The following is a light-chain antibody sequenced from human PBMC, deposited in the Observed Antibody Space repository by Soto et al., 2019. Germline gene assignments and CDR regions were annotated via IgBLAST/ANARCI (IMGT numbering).Light chain of an antibody. CDR3: SSYTSRSTLVI. V-gene: IGLV2-14*01. Sequence: QSALTQPASVSGSPGQSITISCTGTSSDVGGYNYVSWYQQHPGKAPKLMIFDVSNRPSGVSNRFSASKSGNTASLTISGPQAEDEADYYCSSYTSRSTLVIFGGGTKVTVL. CDR2: DVS. CDR1: SSDVGGYNY. J-gene: IGLJ2*01.